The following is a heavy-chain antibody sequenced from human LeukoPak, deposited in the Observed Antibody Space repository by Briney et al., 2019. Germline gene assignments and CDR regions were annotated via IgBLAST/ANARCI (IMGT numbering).Heavy chain of an antibody. CDR3: ARAGTVVVAENWFDP. CDR1: GGTFSSYA. CDR2: IIPILGIA. V-gene: IGHV1-69*04. D-gene: IGHD2-15*01. J-gene: IGHJ5*02. Sequence: SVKVSCKASGGTFSSYAISWVRQAPGQGLEWMGRIIPILGIANYAQKFQCRVTITADKSTSTAYMELSSLRSEDTAVYYCARAGTVVVAENWFDPWGQGTLGTVSS.